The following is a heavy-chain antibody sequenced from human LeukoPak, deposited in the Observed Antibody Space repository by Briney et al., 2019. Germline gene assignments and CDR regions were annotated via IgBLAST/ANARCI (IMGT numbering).Heavy chain of an antibody. CDR1: GGSISNKY. CDR2: IYYSGST. Sequence: SETLSLTCTVSGGSISNKYWSWIRQPPGKGLEWTGYIYYSGSTNYNPSLKSRVTILVDTSKNQFSLKLSSVTAADTAVYFCARDWGVGGRPGYMDVWGKGTTVTVSS. V-gene: IGHV4-59*01. CDR3: ARDWGVGGRPGYMDV. D-gene: IGHD6-6*01. J-gene: IGHJ6*03.